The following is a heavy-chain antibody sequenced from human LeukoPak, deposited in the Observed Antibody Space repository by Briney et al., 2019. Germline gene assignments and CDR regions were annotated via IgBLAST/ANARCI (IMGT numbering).Heavy chain of an antibody. V-gene: IGHV3-48*04. D-gene: IGHD3-22*01. CDR3: ARGDSSGYGYFDY. CDR2: ISSSGSTI. Sequence: GGSLRLSCAASGFTFSNYNMNWVRQAPGKGLEWVSYISSSGSTIYYADSVKGRFTISRDNAKNSLYLQMNSLRAEDTAVYYCARGDSSGYGYFDYWGQGTLVTVSS. CDR1: GFTFSNYN. J-gene: IGHJ4*02.